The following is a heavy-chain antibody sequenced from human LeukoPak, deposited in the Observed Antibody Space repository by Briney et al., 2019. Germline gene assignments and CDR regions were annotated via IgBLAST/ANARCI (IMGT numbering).Heavy chain of an antibody. J-gene: IGHJ4*02. V-gene: IGHV5-51*01. CDR1: GYSFTSYW. CDR3: ARRLYYYNSGTNYYFDF. Sequence: GESLKISCKGSGYSFTSYWIGWVRQMPGKGLEWMGIIYPGDSDTRYSPSFQGQVTISADKSISTAYLQWSSLEASDTAIYYCARRLYYYNSGTNYYFDFWGQGTLVTVSS. D-gene: IGHD3-10*01. CDR2: IYPGDSDT.